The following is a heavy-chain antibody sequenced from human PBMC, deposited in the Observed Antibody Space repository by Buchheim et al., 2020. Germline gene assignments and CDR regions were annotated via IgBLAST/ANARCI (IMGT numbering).Heavy chain of an antibody. Sequence: QVQLVESGGGVVQPGRSLRLSCAASGFTFSSYGMHWVRQAPGKGLEWVAVISYDGSNKYYADSVKGRFTISRDNSKNTLYLQMNSLRAEDTAVYYCAKGGAAANLEYYYGMDVWGQGTT. CDR3: AKGGAAANLEYYYGMDV. J-gene: IGHJ6*02. CDR1: GFTFSSYG. V-gene: IGHV3-30*18. D-gene: IGHD6-13*01. CDR2: ISYDGSNK.